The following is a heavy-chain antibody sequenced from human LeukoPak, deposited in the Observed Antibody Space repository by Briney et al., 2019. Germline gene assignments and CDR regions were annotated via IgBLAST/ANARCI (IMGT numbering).Heavy chain of an antibody. CDR3: ARDRGLGPGDFDY. CDR2: INPNSGGT. D-gene: IGHD3-16*01. CDR1: GYTFTGYY. Sequence: GASVKVSCKAPGYTFTGYYMHWVRQAPGQGLEWMGWINPNSGGTNYAQKFQGRVTMTRDTSISTAYMELSRLRSDDTAVYYCARDRGLGPGDFDYWGQGTLVTVSS. J-gene: IGHJ4*02. V-gene: IGHV1-2*02.